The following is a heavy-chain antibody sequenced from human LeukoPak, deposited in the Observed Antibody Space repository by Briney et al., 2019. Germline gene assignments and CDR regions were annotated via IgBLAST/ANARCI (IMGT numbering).Heavy chain of an antibody. CDR3: AKGHSGWSYYFDY. Sequence: GASLRLSCAASGFTFSSYAMSWVRQAPGKGLEWVSAISGSGGSTYYADSVKGRFTIPRDNAKNSLYLQMNSLRAEDTAVYYCAKGHSGWSYYFDYWGKGTLVTVSS. J-gene: IGHJ4*02. CDR1: GFTFSSYA. D-gene: IGHD6-19*01. V-gene: IGHV3-23*01. CDR2: ISGSGGST.